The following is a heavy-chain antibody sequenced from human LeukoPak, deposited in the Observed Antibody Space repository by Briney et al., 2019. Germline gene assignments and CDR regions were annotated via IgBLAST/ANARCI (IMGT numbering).Heavy chain of an antibody. CDR1: GDSISSYY. CDR3: ARVGPVDAFDI. CDR2: IYYSGST. D-gene: IGHD3-16*01. Sequence: SETLSLTCTVSGDSISSYYWSWIRQPPGKGLEWIGYIYYSGSTNYNPSLKSRVTISVDTSKNQFSLKLSSVTAADTAVYYCARVGPVDAFDIWGQGTMVTVSS. V-gene: IGHV4-59*01. J-gene: IGHJ3*02.